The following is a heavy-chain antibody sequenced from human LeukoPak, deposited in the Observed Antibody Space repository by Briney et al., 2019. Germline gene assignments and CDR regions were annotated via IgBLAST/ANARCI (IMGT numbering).Heavy chain of an antibody. J-gene: IGHJ6*03. CDR2: ISAYNGNT. CDR1: GYTFTSYG. CDR3: ARGWRSWSHKENYYYYMDV. Sequence: GASVKVSCKASGYTFTSYGISWVRQAPGQGLEWMGWISAYNGNTNYAQKLQGRVTMTTDTSTSTAYMELSSLRSEDTAVYYCARGWRSWSHKENYYYYMDVWGKGTTVTVSS. D-gene: IGHD2-15*01. V-gene: IGHV1-18*01.